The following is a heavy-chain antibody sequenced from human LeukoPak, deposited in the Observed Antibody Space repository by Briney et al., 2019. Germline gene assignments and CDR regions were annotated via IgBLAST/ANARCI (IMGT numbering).Heavy chain of an antibody. D-gene: IGHD3-10*01. J-gene: IGHJ5*02. CDR2: IYPGKYNT. CDR3: ARHSPYGSGSYYHGLDP. V-gene: IGHV5-51*01. CDR1: GYSFPNYG. Sequence: GESLKISCKGSGYSFPNYGIGWVGQMPGKGLEWMGIIYPGKYNTRYSPSFKGQVTISAAKSLSTAYLQWSSLKASDPAMYYCARHSPYGSGSYYHGLDPWGQGTLVTVSS.